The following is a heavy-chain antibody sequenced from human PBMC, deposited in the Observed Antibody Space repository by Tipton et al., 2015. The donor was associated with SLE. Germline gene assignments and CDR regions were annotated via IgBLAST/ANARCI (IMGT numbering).Heavy chain of an antibody. J-gene: IGHJ5*02. V-gene: IGHV4-30-4*01. CDR3: ARTSIYSGEKWFDP. CDR2: ISYSGST. Sequence: TLSLTCTVSGGSISSGDYYWTWIRQPPGKGLEWLRYISYSGSTYYNTSLKSRVAISLDTTKNQFSVRLKSVTAADTAVYYCARTSIYSGEKWFDPWGQGTLVTVSS. D-gene: IGHD3-16*01. CDR1: GGSISSGDYY.